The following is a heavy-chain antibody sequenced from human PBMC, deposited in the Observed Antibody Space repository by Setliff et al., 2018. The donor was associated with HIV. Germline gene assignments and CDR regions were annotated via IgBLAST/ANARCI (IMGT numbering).Heavy chain of an antibody. CDR1: GFTFSNYW. CDR3: VRVAGFSSSWFGY. V-gene: IGHV3-74*03. J-gene: IGHJ4*02. Sequence: ETLSLSCAASGFTFSNYWMHWVRQAPGKGLEWVSRINSDGGISEHADAVRGRLTISRDNARNTLYLEMNSLRVEDTAVYYCVRVAGFSSSWFGYWGQGTLVTVSS. D-gene: IGHD6-13*01. CDR2: INSDGGIS.